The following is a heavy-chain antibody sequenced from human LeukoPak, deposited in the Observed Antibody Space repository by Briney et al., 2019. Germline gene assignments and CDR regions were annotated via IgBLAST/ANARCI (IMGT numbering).Heavy chain of an antibody. CDR2: ISSSSSYI. J-gene: IGHJ6*03. V-gene: IGHV3-21*01. CDR3: AREGLLRQLGSHMDV. Sequence: GGSLRLSCAASGFTFSSYSMNWVRQAPGKGLEWVSSISSSSSYIYYADSVKGRFTISRDNAKNSLYLQMNSLRAEDTAVYYCAREGLLRQLGSHMDVWGKGTTVTVSS. CDR1: GFTFSSYS. D-gene: IGHD6-13*01.